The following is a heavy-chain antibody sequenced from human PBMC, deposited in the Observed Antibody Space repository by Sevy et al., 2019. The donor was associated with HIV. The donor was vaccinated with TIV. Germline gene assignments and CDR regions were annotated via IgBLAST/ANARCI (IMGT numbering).Heavy chain of an antibody. CDR2: IWYDGTIK. CDR3: ARGGGYCGGDCYSIDY. V-gene: IGHV3-33*08. J-gene: IGHJ4*02. D-gene: IGHD2-21*02. Sequence: GGSLRLSCAASGFTFSSYVMHWARQAPGKGLEWVALIWYDGTIKYYANSVKGRFTISRDNSKDTLFLQMNSLTPEDTAVYYCARGGGYCGGDCYSIDYWGQGALVTVSS. CDR1: GFTFSSYV.